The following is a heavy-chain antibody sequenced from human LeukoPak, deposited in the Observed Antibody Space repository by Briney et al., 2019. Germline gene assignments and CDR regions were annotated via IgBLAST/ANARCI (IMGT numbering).Heavy chain of an antibody. V-gene: IGHV3-7*01. D-gene: IGHD3-3*01. CDR3: ATDRGFASSDY. J-gene: IGHJ4*02. CDR2: IKPDGSQK. Sequence: GGSLRLSCVASGFTFNNYWMDWVRQAPGKGLEWVASIKPDGSQKDYVDSVKGRFTISRDNGKNSLYLQLNSLRAEDTAVYYCATDRGFASSDYWGQGTLVTVSS. CDR1: GFTFNNYW.